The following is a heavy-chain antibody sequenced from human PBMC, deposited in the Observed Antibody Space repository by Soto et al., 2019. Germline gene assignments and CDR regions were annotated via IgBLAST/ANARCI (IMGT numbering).Heavy chain of an antibody. V-gene: IGHV3-23*01. CDR3: AKATATGGGAFDI. J-gene: IGHJ3*02. D-gene: IGHD1-1*01. CDR1: GFICSSYD. CDR2: ILVDGRT. Sequence: GGSLRLSCAASGFICSSYDMSWVRQAPGKGLEWVSTILVDGRTFYVDSVKGRFTISRDNSKNTVYLQMNSLTAEDTALYYCAKATATGGGAFDICGQGTMVTVSS.